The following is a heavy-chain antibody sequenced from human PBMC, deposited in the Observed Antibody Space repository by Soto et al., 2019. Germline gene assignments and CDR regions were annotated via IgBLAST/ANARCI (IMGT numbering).Heavy chain of an antibody. Sequence: PSETLSLTCTVSGGSISSGGYYWSWIRQHPGKGLEWIGYIYYSGSTYYNPSLKSRVTISVDTSKNQFSLKLSSVTAADTAVYYCARGGCTNGVCYSPNWFDPWGQGTLVTVSS. CDR1: GGSISSGGYY. CDR2: IYYSGST. V-gene: IGHV4-31*03. D-gene: IGHD2-8*01. J-gene: IGHJ5*02. CDR3: ARGGCTNGVCYSPNWFDP.